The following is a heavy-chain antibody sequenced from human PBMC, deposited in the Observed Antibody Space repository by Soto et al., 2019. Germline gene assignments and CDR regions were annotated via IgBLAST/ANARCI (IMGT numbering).Heavy chain of an antibody. CDR3: ASPIAAAGTYYYYYMDV. CDR1: GGYSGGSGDY. CDR2: IYYSGST. V-gene: IGHV4-39*01. J-gene: IGHJ6*03. D-gene: IGHD6-13*01. Sequence: SETICLTCTVAGGYSGGSGDYWGLINKPPGKGLEWIGSIYYSGSTYYNPSLKSRVTISVDTSKNQFSLKLSSVTAADTAVYYCASPIAAAGTYYYYYMDVWGKGTTVTVSS.